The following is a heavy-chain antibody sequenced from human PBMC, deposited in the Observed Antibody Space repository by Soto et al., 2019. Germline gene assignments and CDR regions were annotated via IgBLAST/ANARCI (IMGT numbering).Heavy chain of an antibody. Sequence: TVRVSCKASGYIFSRYGISWVRQAPGQGLEWMAWISGYNGNTKFGERVQGRVNVTTDTSTSTAYMELRSLRSDDTAVYYCAREAAAERNYYGLDVWGQGTTVIVSS. V-gene: IGHV1-18*04. CDR1: GYIFSRYG. CDR3: AREAAAERNYYGLDV. CDR2: ISGYNGNT. D-gene: IGHD6-13*01. J-gene: IGHJ6*02.